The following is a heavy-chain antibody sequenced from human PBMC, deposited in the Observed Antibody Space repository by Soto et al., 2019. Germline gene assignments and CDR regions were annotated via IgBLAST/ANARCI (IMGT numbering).Heavy chain of an antibody. CDR2: IYYSGST. V-gene: IGHV4-31*03. J-gene: IGHJ5*02. CDR3: ARSVFP. CDR1: GGSISSGGYY. Sequence: SETLSLTCTVSGGSISSGGYYWNWIRQHPGKGLEWIGYIYYSGSTYYNPSLKRRVSISVDTSKNHFSLKLTSVTAADTAVYYCARSVFPWGRGTLGTVSS.